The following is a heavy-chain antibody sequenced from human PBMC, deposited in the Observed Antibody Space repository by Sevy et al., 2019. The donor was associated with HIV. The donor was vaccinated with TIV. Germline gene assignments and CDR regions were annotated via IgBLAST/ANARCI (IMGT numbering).Heavy chain of an antibody. CDR2: MNPNSGNT. V-gene: IGHV1-8*01. CDR1: GYTFTSYD. D-gene: IGHD3-22*01. Sequence: ASVKVSCKASGYTFTSYDINWVRQATGQGLEWMGWMNPNSGNTGYSQKFQGRVTMTRNTSISTAYMELSSLRSGDTAVFYCAGSGRVGQYCRGYFYVRSGLVGYWGQGTLVTGSS. J-gene: IGHJ4*02. CDR3: AGSGRVGQYCRGYFYVRSGLVGY.